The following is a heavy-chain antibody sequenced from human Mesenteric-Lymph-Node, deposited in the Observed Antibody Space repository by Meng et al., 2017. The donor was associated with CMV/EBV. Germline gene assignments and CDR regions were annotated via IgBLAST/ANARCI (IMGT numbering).Heavy chain of an antibody. D-gene: IGHD6-19*01. CDR2: IFYSGTT. Sequence: SETLSLTCTVSGGSVFSGDFHWGWIRQPPGKGLEWIGTIFYSGTTYYNPSLKSRISISLDTSKNQFSLRLTSVTAADTAVYYCARAKGYTSGWYLDKSPHYFDFWGQGKLVTVSS. J-gene: IGHJ4*02. V-gene: IGHV4-39*07. CDR1: GGSVFSGDFH. CDR3: ARAKGYTSGWYLDKSPHYFDF.